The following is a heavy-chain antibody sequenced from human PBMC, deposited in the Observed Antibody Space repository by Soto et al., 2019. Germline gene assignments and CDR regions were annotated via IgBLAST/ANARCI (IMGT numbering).Heavy chain of an antibody. CDR2: IIPIFGTA. V-gene: IGHV1-69*01. Sequence: QVQLVQSGAEVKKPGSSVKVSCKASGGTFSSYSINWVRQAPGQGLEWMGEIIPIFGTANYAQKFQGRVTITADESTSTAYMELSSLRYEDTAVYYCARDGGRHSGGSDYGGQGTLVTVSS. CDR3: ARDGGRHSGGSDY. CDR1: GGTFSSYS. J-gene: IGHJ4*02. D-gene: IGHD1-26*01.